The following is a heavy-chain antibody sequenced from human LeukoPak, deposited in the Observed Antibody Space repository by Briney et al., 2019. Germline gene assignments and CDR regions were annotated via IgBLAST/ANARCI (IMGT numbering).Heavy chain of an antibody. D-gene: IGHD3-22*01. Sequence: GGSLRLSCAASGFIFSNCGMHWVRQAPGKGLEWVAVIWYDGSTKFYADSVKGRFTISRDNTKNTLYLQMNSLRTEDTAVYYCAKGEYYYDSSGYPDYWGQGILVTVSS. CDR3: AKGEYYYDSSGYPDY. V-gene: IGHV3-30*02. CDR2: IWYDGSTK. CDR1: GFIFSNCG. J-gene: IGHJ4*02.